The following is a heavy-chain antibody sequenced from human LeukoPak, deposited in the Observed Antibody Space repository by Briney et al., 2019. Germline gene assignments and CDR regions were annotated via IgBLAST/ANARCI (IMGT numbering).Heavy chain of an antibody. CDR1: GYSFTTFP. Sequence: ASVKVSCKASGYSFTTFPIHWVRQAPGQAPEWVGWIHTGNGDTKYSQAFQDRVTTARDTPATTAFMEPSSLRSEDTAVYYCARGYGDYVTDSLDYWGQGTLVTVSS. V-gene: IGHV1-3*04. J-gene: IGHJ4*02. CDR3: ARGYGDYVTDSLDY. CDR2: IHTGNGDT. D-gene: IGHD4-17*01.